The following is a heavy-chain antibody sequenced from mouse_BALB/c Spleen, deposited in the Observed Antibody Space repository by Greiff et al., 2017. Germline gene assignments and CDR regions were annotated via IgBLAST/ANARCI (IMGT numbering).Heavy chain of an antibody. CDR3: AAYYRPLYAMDY. Sequence: EVQGVESGGGLVKPGGSLKLSCAASGFTFSSYAMSWVRQSPEKRLEWVAEISSGGSYTYYPDTVTGRFTISRDNAKNTLYLEMSSLRSEDTAMYYCAAYYRPLYAMDYWGQGTSVTVSS. V-gene: IGHV5-9-4*01. CDR1: GFTFSSYA. D-gene: IGHD2-14*01. J-gene: IGHJ4*01. CDR2: ISSGGSYT.